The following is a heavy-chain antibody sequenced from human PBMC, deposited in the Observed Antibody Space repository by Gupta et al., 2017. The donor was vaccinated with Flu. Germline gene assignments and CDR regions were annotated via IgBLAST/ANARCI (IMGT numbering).Heavy chain of an antibody. J-gene: IGHJ4*02. CDR2: LYDSGRT. D-gene: IGHD1-26*01. Sequence: GVSISSSNWGWIRQTPGKGLEWIGTLYDSGRTNYNPSLKSRVTISVDTSQNQCSLKLKYVTAADTAVYYCARRVIGSYSDYWGQGTRVTVSS. CDR1: GVSISSSN. CDR3: ARRVIGSYSDY. V-gene: IGHV4-39*01.